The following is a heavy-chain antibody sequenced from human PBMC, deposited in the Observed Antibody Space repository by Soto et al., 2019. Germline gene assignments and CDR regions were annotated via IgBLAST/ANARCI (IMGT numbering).Heavy chain of an antibody. J-gene: IGHJ4*02. CDR2: IGSRSFTI. CDR1: GFTFSSYG. V-gene: IGHV3-48*02. D-gene: IGHD2-2*02. CDR3: ARAALYGYDF. Sequence: PGGSLRLSCAASGFTFSSYGMNWFRQAPGKGLEWVSYIGSRSFTIYYADSVKGRFTISRDNAENSLYLQMNSLRDEDTAMYYCARAALYGYDFWGQGALVTVSS.